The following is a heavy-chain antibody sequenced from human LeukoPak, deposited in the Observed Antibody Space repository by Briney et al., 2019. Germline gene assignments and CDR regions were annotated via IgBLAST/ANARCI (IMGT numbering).Heavy chain of an antibody. D-gene: IGHD6-13*01. V-gene: IGHV4-61*01. J-gene: IGHJ4*02. Sequence: PPETLSLTCTVSGGSVSSGSYYWSWIRQPPGKGLEWIGYIYYSGSTNYNPSLKSRVTISVDTSKNQFSLKLSSVTAADTAVYYCARSWQLGYFDYWGQGTLVTVSS. CDR2: IYYSGST. CDR3: ARSWQLGYFDY. CDR1: GGSVSSGSYY.